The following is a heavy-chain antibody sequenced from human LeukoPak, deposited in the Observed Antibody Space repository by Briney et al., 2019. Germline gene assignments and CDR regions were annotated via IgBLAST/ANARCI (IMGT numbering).Heavy chain of an antibody. CDR3: ARDLINYYDSSGYYYAFDI. CDR1: GGSISSYY. D-gene: IGHD3-22*01. J-gene: IGHJ3*02. V-gene: IGHV4-59*01. Sequence: SETLSLTCTVSGGSISSYYWSWIRQPPGKGLEWIGYIYYSGSTNYNPSLKSRVTISVDTSKNQFSLKLSSVTAADTAVYYCARDLINYYDSSGYYYAFDIWGQGTMVTVPS. CDR2: IYYSGST.